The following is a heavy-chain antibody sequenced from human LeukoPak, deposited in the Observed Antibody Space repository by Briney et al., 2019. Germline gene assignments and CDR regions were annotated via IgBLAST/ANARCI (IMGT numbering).Heavy chain of an antibody. D-gene: IGHD1-26*01. Sequence: PGGCLRLSCAASGFTFSNYAMSWVRQAPGKGLHWVSLISDNGGHTYYADSVKGRFTISRDNSKNTLYLQMNSLRAEDTAVYYCAKVGGWTYFEDWGQGTLVTVSS. CDR1: GFTFSNYA. J-gene: IGHJ4*02. V-gene: IGHV3-23*01. CDR2: ISDNGGHT. CDR3: AKVGGWTYFED.